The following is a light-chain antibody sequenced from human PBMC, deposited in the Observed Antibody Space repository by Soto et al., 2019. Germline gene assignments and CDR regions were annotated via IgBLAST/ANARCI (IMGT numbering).Light chain of an antibody. V-gene: IGKV3-20*01. Sequence: EIVLTRSPGTLSLSPGERATLSCRASQSVSSSYLAWYQQKPGQAPRLLIYGASSRATGIPDRFSGSGSGTDFTLTISRLEPEDCAVYYCQQYGSSLWTFGQGTKVEIK. CDR1: QSVSSSY. CDR3: QQYGSSLWT. J-gene: IGKJ1*01. CDR2: GAS.